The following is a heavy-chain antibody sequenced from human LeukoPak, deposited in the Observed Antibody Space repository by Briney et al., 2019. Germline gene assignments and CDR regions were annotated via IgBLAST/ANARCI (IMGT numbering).Heavy chain of an antibody. J-gene: IGHJ4*02. CDR2: IYCSGST. V-gene: IGHV4-59*01. CDR1: GGSISSYY. Sequence: PSETLSLTCTVSGGSISSYYWSWIRQPPGKGLEWIGYIYCSGSTNYNPSLKSRVTISVDTSKNQFSLKLSSVTAADTAVYYCARAVPATVGYFDYWGQGTLVTVSS. D-gene: IGHD2-2*01. CDR3: ARAVPATVGYFDY.